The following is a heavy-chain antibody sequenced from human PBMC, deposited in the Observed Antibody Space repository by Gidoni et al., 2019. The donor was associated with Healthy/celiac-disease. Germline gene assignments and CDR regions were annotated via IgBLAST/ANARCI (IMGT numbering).Heavy chain of an antibody. D-gene: IGHD3-16*02. CDR3: ARVSSDYVWGSYRYSFIDY. J-gene: IGHJ4*02. CDR1: GGSISRGDFF. V-gene: IGHV4-30-4*01. Sequence: QVQLQESGPGLVQPSQTLSLTCTVSGGSISRGDFFWSWIRQPPGKGLEWIGYIYYSGSTYYNPSLKSRVTISVDTSKNQFSLKLSSVTAADTAVYYCARVSSDYVWGSYRYSFIDYWGQGTLVTVSS. CDR2: IYYSGST.